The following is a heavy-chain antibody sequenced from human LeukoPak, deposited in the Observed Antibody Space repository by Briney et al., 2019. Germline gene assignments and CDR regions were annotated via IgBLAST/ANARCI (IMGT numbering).Heavy chain of an antibody. Sequence: PGGSLRLSCAASGFTFSSYGMHWVRQAPGKGLEWVAVISYDGGNKYYADSVKGRFTIFRDNSKNTLYLQMNSLRAEDTAVYYCAKVPYSSSWYAKTYYFDYWGQGTLVTVSS. CDR3: AKVPYSSSWYAKTYYFDY. J-gene: IGHJ4*02. CDR1: GFTFSSYG. V-gene: IGHV3-30*18. D-gene: IGHD6-13*01. CDR2: ISYDGGNK.